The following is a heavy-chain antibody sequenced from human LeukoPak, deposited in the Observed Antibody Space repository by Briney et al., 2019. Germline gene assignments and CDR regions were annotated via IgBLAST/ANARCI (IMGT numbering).Heavy chain of an antibody. V-gene: IGHV3-23*01. D-gene: IGHD1-20*01. CDR2: ISGSGGST. CDR1: GFTFSTYW. J-gene: IGHJ4*02. Sequence: GGSLRLPCAASGFTFSTYWMHWVRQAPGKGLVWVSAISGSGGSTYYADSVKGRFTISRDNSKNTLYLQMNSLRAEDTAVYYCAKDFNFVGFDYWGQGTLVTVSS. CDR3: AKDFNFVGFDY.